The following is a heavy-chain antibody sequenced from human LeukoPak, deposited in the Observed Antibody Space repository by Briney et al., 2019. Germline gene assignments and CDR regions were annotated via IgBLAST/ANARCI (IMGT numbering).Heavy chain of an antibody. J-gene: IGHJ6*03. CDR2: ISAYTGGT. Sequence: GASVKVSCKASGYTFTSYGISWVRQGPGQGLEWMGWISAYTGGTNYAQKFQGRVTMTRDTSISTAYMELSRLRSDDTAVYYCARFYSGYGNYYYYMDVWGKGTTVTVSS. CDR3: ARFYSGYGNYYYYMDV. D-gene: IGHD5-12*01. V-gene: IGHV1-18*01. CDR1: GYTFTSYG.